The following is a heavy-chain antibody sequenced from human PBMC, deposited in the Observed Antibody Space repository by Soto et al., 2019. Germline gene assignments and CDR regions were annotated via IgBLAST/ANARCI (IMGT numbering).Heavy chain of an antibody. V-gene: IGHV1-69*13. Sequence: ASVKVSCKASGGTFSSYAISWVRQAPGQGLEWMGGIIPIFGTANYAQKFQGRVTITADESTSTAYMELSSLRSEDTAVYYCAKGVTGYCSSTSCLYYGMDVWGQGTTVTVSS. D-gene: IGHD2-2*01. CDR3: AKGVTGYCSSTSCLYYGMDV. J-gene: IGHJ6*02. CDR1: GGTFSSYA. CDR2: IIPIFGTA.